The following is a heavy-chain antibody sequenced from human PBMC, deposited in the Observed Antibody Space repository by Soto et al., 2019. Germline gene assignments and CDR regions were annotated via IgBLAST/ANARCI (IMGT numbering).Heavy chain of an antibody. CDR3: AKGSYDAETNFDY. Sequence: GGSLRLSCAASGFTFSSYGMHWVRQAPGKGLEWVAVISYDGSNKYYADSVKGRFTISRDNSKNTLYLQMNCLRAEDTAVYYCAKGSYDAETNFDYWGQGTLVTVSS. D-gene: IGHD3-3*01. CDR2: ISYDGSNK. J-gene: IGHJ4*02. CDR1: GFTFSSYG. V-gene: IGHV3-30*18.